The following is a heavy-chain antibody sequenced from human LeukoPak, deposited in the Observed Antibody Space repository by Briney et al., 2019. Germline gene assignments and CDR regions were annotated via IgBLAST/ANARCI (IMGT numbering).Heavy chain of an antibody. CDR2: IYYSGST. D-gene: IGHD2-8*01. CDR3: ASFGRDKVYAINDAFDI. Sequence: KPSETLSLTCTVSGGSISSYYWSWIRQPPGKGLEWIGYIYYSGSTNYNPSLESRVTISVDTSKNQFSLKLSSVTAADTAVYYCASFGRDKVYAINDAFDIWGQGTMVTVSS. CDR1: GGSISSYY. V-gene: IGHV4-59*01. J-gene: IGHJ3*02.